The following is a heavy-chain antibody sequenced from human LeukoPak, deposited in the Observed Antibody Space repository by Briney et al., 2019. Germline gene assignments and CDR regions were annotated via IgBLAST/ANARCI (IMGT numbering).Heavy chain of an antibody. J-gene: IGHJ5*02. CDR1: GYTFTSYG. V-gene: IGHV1-18*01. CDR3: ARDRTTVTINWFDP. CDR2: ISAYNGNT. D-gene: IGHD4-17*01. Sequence: ASVQVSFKASGYTFTSYGISWVRQAPGQGVEWMGWISAYNGNTNYAQKLQGRVTMTTDTSTSTAYMELRSLRSDDTAVYYCARDRTTVTINWFDPWGQGTLVTVSS.